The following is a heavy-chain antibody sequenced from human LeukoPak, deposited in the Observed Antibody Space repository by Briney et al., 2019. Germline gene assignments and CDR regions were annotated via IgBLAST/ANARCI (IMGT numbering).Heavy chain of an antibody. CDR3: ASKHPIQLWAHDAFDI. CDR1: AGTFSSYA. CDR2: TLPIFGTA. V-gene: IGHV1-69*13. Sequence: SVKVSCKASAGTFSSYAISWVRQAPGQGLESMRVTLPIFGTANYAQKFQGRVTVTADESTSTAYMELSSLRSEETAVYYCASKHPIQLWAHDAFDIWGQGTMVTVSS. D-gene: IGHD5-18*01. J-gene: IGHJ3*02.